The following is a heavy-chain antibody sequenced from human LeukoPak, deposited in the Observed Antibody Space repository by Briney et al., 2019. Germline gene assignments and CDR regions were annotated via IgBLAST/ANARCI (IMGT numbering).Heavy chain of an antibody. D-gene: IGHD3-10*01. CDR3: ARANGSGKQREPGAHGYGMDV. V-gene: IGHV4-38-2*02. Sequence: PSETLSLTCTVSGYSISSGYYWGWIRQPPGKGLEWIGSIYHSGSTYYNPSLKSRVTISVDTSKNQFSLKLSSVTAADTAVYYCARANGSGKQREPGAHGYGMDVWGQGTTVTVSS. CDR2: IYHSGST. CDR1: GYSISSGYY. J-gene: IGHJ6*02.